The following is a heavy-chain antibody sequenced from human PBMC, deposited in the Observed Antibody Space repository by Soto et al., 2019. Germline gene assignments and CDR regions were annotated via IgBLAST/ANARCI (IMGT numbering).Heavy chain of an antibody. D-gene: IGHD2-21*01. Sequence: PSETLSLTCTVSGGSVSSGDSYWSWIRQPPGKGLEWIGYIYYSGSTDYKPSLKSRVTISLNTSKNQFSLKLSSVTAADTAVYYCARASYLDYGMDVWGQGTTVTVSS. CDR3: ARASYLDYGMDV. CDR2: IYYSGST. CDR1: GGSVSSGDSY. V-gene: IGHV4-30-4*01. J-gene: IGHJ6*02.